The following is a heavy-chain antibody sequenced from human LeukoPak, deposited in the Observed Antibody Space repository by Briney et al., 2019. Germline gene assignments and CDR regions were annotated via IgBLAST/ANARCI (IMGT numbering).Heavy chain of an antibody. Sequence: GGSLRLSCAASGFTFSTFAMIWVRQPPGKGLEWVSSIFPGGGEIHYADSVRGRFTISRDNSKSTLSLQMNSLRAEDTAVYYCARDDFWSGSYYYYMDVWGKGTAVTVSS. CDR3: ARDDFWSGSYYYYMDV. D-gene: IGHD3-3*01. J-gene: IGHJ6*03. CDR1: GFTFSTFA. V-gene: IGHV3-23*01. CDR2: IFPGGGEI.